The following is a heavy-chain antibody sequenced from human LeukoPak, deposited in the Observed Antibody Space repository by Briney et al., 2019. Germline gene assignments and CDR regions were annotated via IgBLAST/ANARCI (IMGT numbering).Heavy chain of an antibody. CDR1: GLTFSSHW. D-gene: IGHD2-2*02. J-gene: IGHJ4*02. V-gene: IGHV3-30-3*01. Sequence: GGSLRLSCAASGLTFSSHWMHWVRQAPGKGLEWVAVISYDGNNKYDADSVKGRFTISRDNSRNTLYLQMNSLRAEDTAVYYCARLPGYCSSNSCYKMTIPFDYWGQGTLVTVSS. CDR2: ISYDGNNK. CDR3: ARLPGYCSSNSCYKMTIPFDY.